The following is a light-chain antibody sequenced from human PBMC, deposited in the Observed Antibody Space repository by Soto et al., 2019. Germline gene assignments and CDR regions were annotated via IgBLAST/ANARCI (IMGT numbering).Light chain of an antibody. CDR3: QQYNXYRT. J-gene: IGKJ1*01. Sequence: DIQMTQSPSTLSASVGDRVTITCRASQSISSWLAWYQQKPGKAPKLLIYDASSLESGVPSRFSGSGSGTEFTLTISSLQPDDFATYYCQQYNXYRTFGQGTKVDIK. CDR2: DAS. V-gene: IGKV1-5*01. CDR1: QSISSW.